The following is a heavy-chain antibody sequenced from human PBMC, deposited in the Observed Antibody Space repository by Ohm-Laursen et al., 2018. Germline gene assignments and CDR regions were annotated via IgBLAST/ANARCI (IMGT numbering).Heavy chain of an antibody. V-gene: IGHV3-74*01. CDR1: GLTLSSSW. CDR3: AKGSDYSNFVY. J-gene: IGHJ4*02. CDR2: INSDESTT. D-gene: IGHD4-11*01. Sequence: SLRLSCAASGLTLSSSWMHWVRQAPGKGLVWVSQINSDESTTTYADSVKGRFTISRDNAKNTLYLQMDSLRAEDTAVYYCAKGSDYSNFVYWGQGTLVTVSS.